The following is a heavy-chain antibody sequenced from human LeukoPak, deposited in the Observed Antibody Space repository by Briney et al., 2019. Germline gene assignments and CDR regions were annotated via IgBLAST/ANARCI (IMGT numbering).Heavy chain of an antibody. V-gene: IGHV3-23*01. J-gene: IGHJ4*02. CDR1: GFTFSSYA. CDR3: AKDQAVAGTVHPPAY. Sequence: GGSLRLSCAASGFTFSSYAMSWVRQAPGKGLEWVSAISGSGGSTYYADSVKGRLTISRDNSKNTLYLQMNSLRAEDTAVYYCAKDQAVAGTVHPPAYWGQGTLVTVSS. CDR2: ISGSGGST. D-gene: IGHD6-19*01.